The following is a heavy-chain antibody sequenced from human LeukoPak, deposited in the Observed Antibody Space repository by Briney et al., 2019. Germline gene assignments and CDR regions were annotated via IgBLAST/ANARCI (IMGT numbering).Heavy chain of an antibody. CDR2: IRYDGSNK. D-gene: IGHD3-22*01. V-gene: IGHV3-30*02. J-gene: IGHJ6*03. CDR3: AKRVVITTTDYYYYYMDV. CDR1: GFSFSDYG. Sequence: GGSLRLSCAASGFSFSDYGMHWVRQAPGKGLEWVAFIRYDGSNKYYADSVKGRSTISRDNSENTLYLQMNSLRAEDTAVYYCAKRVVITTTDYYYYYMDVWGKGTTVTVSS.